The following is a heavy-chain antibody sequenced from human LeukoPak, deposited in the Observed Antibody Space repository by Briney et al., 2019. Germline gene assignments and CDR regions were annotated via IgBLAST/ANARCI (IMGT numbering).Heavy chain of an antibody. J-gene: IGHJ6*03. CDR1: GRSFSGYY. CDR2: IDHSGST. Sequence: SETLSLTCAVYGRSFSGYYWSWIRQPPGKGLEWIGEIDHSGSTNYNPSLKRRVTISVDTSKSQFSLKLSSVTAADTAVYYCARLIVEPAPMYYYYMDVWSKGTTVTVS. V-gene: IGHV4-34*01. D-gene: IGHD2-2*01. CDR3: ARLIVEPAPMYYYYMDV.